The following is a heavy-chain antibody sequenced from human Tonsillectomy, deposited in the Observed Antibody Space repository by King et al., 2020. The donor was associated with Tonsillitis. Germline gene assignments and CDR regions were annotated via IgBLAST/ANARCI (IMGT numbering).Heavy chain of an antibody. CDR1: GFSLTTSGMC. CDR3: ALTYYYGSGIDYYYGMDV. J-gene: IGHJ6*02. CDR2: IDWDDDK. D-gene: IGHD3-10*01. V-gene: IGHV2-70*11. Sequence: TLKESGPALVKPTQTLTLTCSFSGFSLTTSGMCVNWIRQPPGKALEWLARIDWDDDKYYRTSLKTRLTISRDTSKNQVVLIMTNMDPVDTATYYCALTYYYGSGIDYYYGMDVWGQGTTVTVSS.